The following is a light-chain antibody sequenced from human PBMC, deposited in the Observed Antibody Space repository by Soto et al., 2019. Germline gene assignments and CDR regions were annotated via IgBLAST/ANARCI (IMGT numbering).Light chain of an antibody. Sequence: EIVLTQSPATLSLSPGERATLSCRASQSVSSYLAWYQQKRGQAPRLLIFDASNRATGIPARFSGSGSVTDFALAISSLEPEDFAVYYCQQRSNWPPATFGPGTKVEI. CDR2: DAS. CDR3: QQRSNWPPAT. V-gene: IGKV3-11*01. J-gene: IGKJ1*01. CDR1: QSVSSY.